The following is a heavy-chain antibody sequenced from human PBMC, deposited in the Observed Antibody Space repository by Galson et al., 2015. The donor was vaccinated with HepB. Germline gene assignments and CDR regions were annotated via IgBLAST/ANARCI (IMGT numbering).Heavy chain of an antibody. CDR3: ARIQGELIWFGNPSWGMAV. D-gene: IGHD3-10*01. V-gene: IGHV2-70*11. CDR1: GFSLSTSGMC. J-gene: IGHJ6*02. CDR2: IDWDDDK. Sequence: PALVKPTQTLTLTCTFSGFSLSTSGMCVSWIRQPPGKALEWLARIDWDDDKYYSTSLKTRLTISKDTSKNQVVLTMTNMDPVDTATYYCARIQGELIWFGNPSWGMAVWGQATTVTVSS.